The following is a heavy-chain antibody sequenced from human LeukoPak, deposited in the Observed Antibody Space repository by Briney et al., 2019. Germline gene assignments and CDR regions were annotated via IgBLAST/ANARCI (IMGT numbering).Heavy chain of an antibody. D-gene: IGHD4-17*01. V-gene: IGHV4-30-2*01. J-gene: IGHJ4*02. CDR2: IYHSGST. CDR1: GGSISSGGYS. CDR3: ARGSVEGGDYFGY. Sequence: PSETLSLTCAVSGGSISSGGYSWSWIRQPPGKGLEWIGYIYHSGSTYYNPSLKSRVTISVDRSKNQFSLKLSSVTAADTAVYYCARGSVEGGDYFGYWGQGTLVTVSS.